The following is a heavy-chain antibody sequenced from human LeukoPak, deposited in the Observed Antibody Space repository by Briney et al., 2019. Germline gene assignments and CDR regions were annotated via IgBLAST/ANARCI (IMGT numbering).Heavy chain of an antibody. CDR3: ARGALDYDFWSGYHFDY. Sequence: NPSETLSLTCAVYGGSFSGYYWSWIRQPPGKGLEWIGYIYYSGSTNYNPSLESRVTISVDTSKNQFSLTLSSVTAADTAVYYCARGALDYDFWSGYHFDYWGQGTLVTVSS. D-gene: IGHD3-3*01. V-gene: IGHV4-59*08. J-gene: IGHJ4*02. CDR2: IYYSGST. CDR1: GGSFSGYY.